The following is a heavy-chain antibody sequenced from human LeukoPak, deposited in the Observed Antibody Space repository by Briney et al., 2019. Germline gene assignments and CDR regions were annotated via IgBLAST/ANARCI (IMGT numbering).Heavy chain of an antibody. CDR2: INPNSGGT. Sequence: ASVKVSCKASGYTFTGYYMHWVRQAPGQGLEWMGWINPNSGGTNYAQKFQGRVIMTRDTSISTAYMELSRLRSDDTAVYYCARDIVNHYYYYMDVWGKGTTVTVSS. CDR1: GYTFTGYY. V-gene: IGHV1-2*02. J-gene: IGHJ6*03. D-gene: IGHD1-26*01. CDR3: ARDIVNHYYYYMDV.